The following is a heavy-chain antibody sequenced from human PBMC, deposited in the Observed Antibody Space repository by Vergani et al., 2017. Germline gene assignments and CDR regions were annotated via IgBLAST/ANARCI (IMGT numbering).Heavy chain of an antibody. V-gene: IGHV1-8*01. J-gene: IGHJ5*02. CDR2: MNPNSGNT. Sequence: QVQLVQSGAEVKKPGASVKVSCKASGYTFTSYDSNWVRQATGQGLEWMGWMNPNSGNTGYAQKFQGRVTMTRNTSISTAYMELSSLRSEDTAVYYCARDQNYYDSSGYYSAFDPWGQGTLVTVSS. CDR1: GYTFTSYD. CDR3: ARDQNYYDSSGYYSAFDP. D-gene: IGHD3-22*01.